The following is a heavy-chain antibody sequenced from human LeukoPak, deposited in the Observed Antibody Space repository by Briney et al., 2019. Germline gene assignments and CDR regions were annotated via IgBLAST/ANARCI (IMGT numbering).Heavy chain of an antibody. V-gene: IGHV4-4*07. CDR1: GGSISSYY. Sequence: PSETLCLTVTVSGGSISSYYWSWIRQPAGKGLKWIGRIHPSGSTNYNPSLKSRVTMSVDTPKNQLSLKLSSVTAADTAVYYCARDPLAVAGISPNWFDPWGQGTLVTVSS. D-gene: IGHD6-19*01. CDR3: ARDPLAVAGISPNWFDP. J-gene: IGHJ5*02. CDR2: IHPSGST.